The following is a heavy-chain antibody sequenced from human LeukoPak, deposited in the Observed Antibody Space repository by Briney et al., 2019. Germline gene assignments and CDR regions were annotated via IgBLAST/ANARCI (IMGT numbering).Heavy chain of an antibody. CDR2: ISYDGSNK. V-gene: IGHV3-30-3*01. CDR3: ARDGVMITFGGVIVIPGPIDY. Sequence: GRSLRLSCAASGFTFSSYAMHWVRQAPGKGLEWAAVISYDGSNKYYADSVKGRFTISRDNSKNTLYLQMNSLRAEDTAVYYCARDGVMITFGGVIVIPGPIDYWGQGTLVTVSS. CDR1: GFTFSSYA. D-gene: IGHD3-16*02. J-gene: IGHJ4*02.